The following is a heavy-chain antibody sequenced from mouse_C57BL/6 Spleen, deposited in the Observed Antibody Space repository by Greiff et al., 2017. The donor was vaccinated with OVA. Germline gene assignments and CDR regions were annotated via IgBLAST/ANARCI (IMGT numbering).Heavy chain of an antibody. J-gene: IGHJ4*01. D-gene: IGHD2-4*01. Sequence: VQLQQPGAELVRPGSSVKLSCKASGYTFTSYWMDWVKQRPGQGLEWIGNIYPSDSGTHYNQKFKDKATLTVDKSSSPAYMQLSSLTSEDSAVYYCAKEGYDYVESIDYWGQGTSLTVSS. CDR3: AKEGYDYVESIDY. CDR1: GYTFTSYW. CDR2: IYPSDSGT. V-gene: IGHV1-61*01.